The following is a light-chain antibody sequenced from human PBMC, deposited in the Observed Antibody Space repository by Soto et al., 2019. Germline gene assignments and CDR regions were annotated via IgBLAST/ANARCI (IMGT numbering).Light chain of an antibody. Sequence: IVMTQSPATLSVSPGERATLSCRASQNIYSNIAWYQQRPGQAPRLLIYRASTRAPGVPARFSGSGSGTEFTLTISSLQPDDIATYYCQQCHRYLTFGQGTKVEMK. CDR1: QNIYSN. V-gene: IGKV3-15*01. CDR3: QQCHRYLT. J-gene: IGKJ1*01. CDR2: RAS.